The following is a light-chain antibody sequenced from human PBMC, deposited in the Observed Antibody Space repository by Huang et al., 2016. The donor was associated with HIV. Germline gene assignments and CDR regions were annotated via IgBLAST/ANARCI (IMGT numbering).Light chain of an antibody. CDR1: QSVNNF. V-gene: IGKV3-11*01. Sequence: EIVLTQSPATLSLSPGERATLACRASQSVNNFLSWHQQKPGQAPRLRSYDASNRAAGIPARFSGSGSGTDFTPTISSLEPEDSAVYYCQQRSNWPHTFGQGTKLEIK. J-gene: IGKJ2*01. CDR3: QQRSNWPHT. CDR2: DAS.